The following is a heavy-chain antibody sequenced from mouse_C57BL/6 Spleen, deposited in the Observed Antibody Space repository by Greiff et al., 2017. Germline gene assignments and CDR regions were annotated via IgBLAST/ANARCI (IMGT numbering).Heavy chain of an antibody. D-gene: IGHD2-4*01. V-gene: IGHV1-52*01. J-gene: IGHJ1*03. CDR2: IDPSDSDT. CDR3: AREMDDYDV. Sequence: QVQLQQPGAELVRPGSSVKLSCKASGYTFTSYWMHWVKQRPIQGLEWIGNIDPSDSDTPYNQKFKDKGTLTVDKSSSTAYMQLNSLTAEDSAVYYCAREMDDYDVWGKGTTVTVSS. CDR1: GYTFTSYW.